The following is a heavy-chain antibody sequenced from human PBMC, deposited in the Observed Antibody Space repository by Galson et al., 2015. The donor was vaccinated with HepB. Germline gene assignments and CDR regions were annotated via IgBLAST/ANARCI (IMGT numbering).Heavy chain of an antibody. CDR1: GFTFSSYG. J-gene: IGHJ4*02. CDR2: IWYDGSNK. Sequence: SLRLSCAASGFTFSSYGMHWVRQAPGKGLEWVAVIWYDGSNKYYADSVKGRFTISRDNSKNTLYLQMNSLRADDTAVYYCARVSGSGSLGALRGDVIDYWGQGTLVTVSS. V-gene: IGHV3-33*08. D-gene: IGHD3-10*01. CDR3: ARVSGSGSLGALRGDVIDY.